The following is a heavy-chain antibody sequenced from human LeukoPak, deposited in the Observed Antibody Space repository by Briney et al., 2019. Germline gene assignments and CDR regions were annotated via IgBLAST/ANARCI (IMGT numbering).Heavy chain of an antibody. CDR3: AKDQFSSSWYDWFDP. D-gene: IGHD6-13*01. V-gene: IGHV3-23*01. CDR2: ISGSGGST. CDR1: GFTFSSYA. Sequence: GGSLRLSCAASGFTFSSYAMSWVRQAPGKGLEWVSAISGSGGSTYYADSVKGRFTISRDNSKTTLYLQMNSLRAEDTAVYYCAKDQFSSSWYDWFDPWGQGTLVTVSS. J-gene: IGHJ5*02.